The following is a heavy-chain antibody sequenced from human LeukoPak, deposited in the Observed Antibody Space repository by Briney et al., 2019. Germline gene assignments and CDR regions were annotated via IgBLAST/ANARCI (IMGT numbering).Heavy chain of an antibody. CDR3: ARRPGWDYDSSGYDFDY. CDR2: IYPGDSDT. V-gene: IGHV5-51*01. J-gene: IGHJ4*02. Sequence: GESLKISCKGSGYSFTGYWIAWVRQMPGKGLEWMGIIYPGDSDTRYSPSFQGQITISADKSISTAYLQWSSLKASDTAMYYCARRPGWDYDSSGYDFDYWGQGTLVTVSS. D-gene: IGHD3-22*01. CDR1: GYSFTGYW.